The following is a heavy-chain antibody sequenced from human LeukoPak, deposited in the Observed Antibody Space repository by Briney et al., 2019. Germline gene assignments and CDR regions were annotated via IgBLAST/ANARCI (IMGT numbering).Heavy chain of an antibody. CDR1: GGSISSHY. D-gene: IGHD6-13*01. Sequence: SETLSLTCTVSGGSISSHYWTWIRQPPGKGLEWIGDIYYSGSTNYNPTLKSRVTISVDTSKNQFSLRLSSVTAADTAVHYCARSADSSSWYYGYWGQGTLVTVSS. CDR3: ARSADSSSWYYGY. J-gene: IGHJ4*02. V-gene: IGHV4-59*11. CDR2: IYYSGST.